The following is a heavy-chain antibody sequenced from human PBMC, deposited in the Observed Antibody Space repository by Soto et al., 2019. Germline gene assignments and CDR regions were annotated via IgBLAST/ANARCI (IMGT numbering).Heavy chain of an antibody. V-gene: IGHV4-61*01. CDR1: GGSVSSGSYY. CDR2: IYYSGST. Sequence: SETLSLTCTVSGGSVSSGSYYWGWIRQPPGKGLEWIGYIYYSGSTNYNPSLKSRVTISVDTSKNQFSLKLSSVTAADTAVYYCARTLYYDSSGRPFDYWGQGTLVTVSS. CDR3: ARTLYYDSSGRPFDY. D-gene: IGHD3-22*01. J-gene: IGHJ4*02.